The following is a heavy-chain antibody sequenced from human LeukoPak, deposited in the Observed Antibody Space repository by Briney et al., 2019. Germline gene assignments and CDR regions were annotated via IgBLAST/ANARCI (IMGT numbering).Heavy chain of an antibody. CDR1: GYSISSGYY. J-gene: IGHJ6*02. D-gene: IGHD2-15*01. V-gene: IGHV4-38-2*02. CDR2: SGST. Sequence: SETLSLTCTVSGYSISSGYYWGWIRQPPGKGLEWIGSGSTYYNPSLKSRVTISVDTSKNQFSLKLSSVTAADTAVYYCARDSGGSSYGYYYYYGMDVWGQGTTVTVSS. CDR3: ARDSGGSSYGYYYYYGMDV.